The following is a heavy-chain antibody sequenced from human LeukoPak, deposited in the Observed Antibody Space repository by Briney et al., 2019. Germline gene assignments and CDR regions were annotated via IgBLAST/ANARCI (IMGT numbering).Heavy chain of an antibody. CDR1: GYTFTTYA. CDR3: ARDTMTTVVYNWFDP. V-gene: IGHV1-2*02. D-gene: IGHD4-23*01. CDR2: INPNSGGT. J-gene: IGHJ5*02. Sequence: APVKVSCKASGYTFTTYAMNWVRQAPGQGLEWMGWINPNSGGTNYAQKFQGRVTMTRDTSISTAYMELSRLRSDDTAVYYCARDTMTTVVYNWFDPWGQGTLVTVSS.